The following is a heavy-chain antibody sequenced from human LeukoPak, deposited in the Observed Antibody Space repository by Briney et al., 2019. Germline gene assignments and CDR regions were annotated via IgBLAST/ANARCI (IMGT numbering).Heavy chain of an antibody. CDR1: AYTFTNYW. CDR3: ARPELGNRGYFQH. D-gene: IGHD1-14*01. CDR2: IEPSDTCT. J-gene: IGHJ1*01. Sequence: GASLKISCKDSAYTFTNYWIGWVRQVPRKGLEVKGRIEPSDTCTNYSPSFQSHVTISADKSTSTPHPQWSSLTASETAMYYCARPELGNRGYFQHWGQGTLVTVSS. V-gene: IGHV5-10-1*01.